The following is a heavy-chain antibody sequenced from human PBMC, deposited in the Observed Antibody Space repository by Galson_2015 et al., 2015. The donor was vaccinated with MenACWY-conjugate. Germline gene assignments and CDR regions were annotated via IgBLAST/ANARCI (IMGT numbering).Heavy chain of an antibody. CDR3: ARDPERGDGYVLDY. V-gene: IGHV3-74*01. CDR1: GFTFSSYW. CDR2: INRDGSST. Sequence: SLRLSCAASGFTFSSYWMYWVRQAPGKGLVWVAHINRDGSSTSYADSVKGRFTISRDNAKNMLYLQMNSLSAEDTAVYYCARDPERGDGYVLDYWGQGTLVTVSS. J-gene: IGHJ4*02. D-gene: IGHD5-24*01.